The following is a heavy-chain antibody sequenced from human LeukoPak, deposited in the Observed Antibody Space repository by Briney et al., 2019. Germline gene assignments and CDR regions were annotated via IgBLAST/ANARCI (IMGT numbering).Heavy chain of an antibody. Sequence: SETLSLTCAVSGYSISSGYYWGWIRQPPGKGLEWIGSIYHSGSTYYNPSLKGRVTISVDTSKNQFSLKLSSVTAADTAVYYCARSSVYYDYVWGSYRLGTFDYWGQGTLVTVSS. V-gene: IGHV4-38-2*01. CDR3: ARSSVYYDYVWGSYRLGTFDY. D-gene: IGHD3-16*02. J-gene: IGHJ4*02. CDR1: GYSISSGYY. CDR2: IYHSGST.